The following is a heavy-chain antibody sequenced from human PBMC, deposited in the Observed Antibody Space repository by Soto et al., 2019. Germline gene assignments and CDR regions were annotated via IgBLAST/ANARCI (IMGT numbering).Heavy chain of an antibody. Sequence: GYLRLSCAASGLTFSNNAMSWVRQALGKGLGWVSAIIAGGGATYNADSVKGRFAISRDNSKNTLYLQMNSLRAEDTAVYYCAKYGGAYYKYYAMSSWGQGTTVTGSS. V-gene: IGHV3-23*01. CDR2: IIAGGGAT. CDR3: AKYGGAYYKYYAMSS. J-gene: IGHJ6*02. D-gene: IGHD3-16*01. CDR1: GLTFSNNA.